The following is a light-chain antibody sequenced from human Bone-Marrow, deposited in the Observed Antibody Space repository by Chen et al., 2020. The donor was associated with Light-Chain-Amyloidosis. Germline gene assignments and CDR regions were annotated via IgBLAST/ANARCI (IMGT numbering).Light chain of an antibody. CDR1: QTISSNY. CDR3: QQYGTSPLT. J-gene: IGKJ4*01. V-gene: IGKV3-20*01. CDR2: GSS. Sequence: EIVWSQSRGTLSLSPGEGANLSCRASQTISSNYLTWYKQKLGQAPRLLIYGSSSRATGIPDRFTGSGSGTDFTLTINRLEPEDFAMYYCQQYGTSPLTFGGGTKVAIK.